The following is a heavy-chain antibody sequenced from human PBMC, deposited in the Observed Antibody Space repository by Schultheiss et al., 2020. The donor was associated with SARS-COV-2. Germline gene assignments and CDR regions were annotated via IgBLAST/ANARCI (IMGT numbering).Heavy chain of an antibody. V-gene: IGHV3-23*01. CDR1: GFTFSSYS. CDR3: ARGGYYDFWSGYSGDY. J-gene: IGHJ4*02. D-gene: IGHD3-3*01. Sequence: GGSLRLSCAASGFTFSSYSMNWVRQAPGKGLEWVSAISGSGGSTYYADSVKGRFTISRDNSKNTLYLQMNSLRAEDTAVYYCARGGYYDFWSGYSGDYWGQGTLVTVSS. CDR2: ISGSGGST.